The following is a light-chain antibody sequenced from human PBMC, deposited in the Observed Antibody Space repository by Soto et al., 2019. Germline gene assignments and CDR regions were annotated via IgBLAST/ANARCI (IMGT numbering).Light chain of an antibody. CDR2: DLN. CDR1: SRDIGAYNF. Sequence: QSVLTQPASVSGSPEQSITISCTGTSRDIGAYNFVSWYQQHPGKAPKLMLYDLNIRPSGVSNRFSGSKSGNTASLTISGLQAEDEADYYCTSWTTSTTMIFGGGSKL. J-gene: IGLJ2*01. V-gene: IGLV2-14*03. CDR3: TSWTTSTTMI.